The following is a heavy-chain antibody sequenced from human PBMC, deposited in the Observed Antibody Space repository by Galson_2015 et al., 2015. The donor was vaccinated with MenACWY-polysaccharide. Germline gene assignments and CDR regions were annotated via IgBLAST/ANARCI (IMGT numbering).Heavy chain of an antibody. V-gene: IGHV5-51*01. CDR3: ARRLPVEGILDF. Sequence: QSGAEVKKPGESLKISCKASGYSFTNYWIGWVRQMPGKGLEWMGIIYPGDSDTRYSPSFQGQVTMLADRSISTAYLQWSSLKASDTAMYYCARRLPVEGILDFWGQGTLVTVSS. D-gene: IGHD3-10*01. J-gene: IGHJ4*02. CDR2: IYPGDSDT. CDR1: GYSFTNYW.